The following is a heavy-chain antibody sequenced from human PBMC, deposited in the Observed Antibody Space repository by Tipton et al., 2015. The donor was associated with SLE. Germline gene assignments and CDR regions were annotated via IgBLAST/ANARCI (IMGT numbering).Heavy chain of an antibody. J-gene: IGHJ3*02. CDR3: ARSGEYSSGYPDAFDI. Sequence: TLSLTCTVSGGSISSHYWRWIRQPPGKGLEWIGYIYFSGSTNYTPPLTSRVTISVDTSKKQASLKLSSVTAADTAVYYWARSGEYSSGYPDAFDIWGQGTMVTVSS. CDR2: IYFSGST. V-gene: IGHV4-59*11. D-gene: IGHD3-22*01. CDR1: GGSISSHY.